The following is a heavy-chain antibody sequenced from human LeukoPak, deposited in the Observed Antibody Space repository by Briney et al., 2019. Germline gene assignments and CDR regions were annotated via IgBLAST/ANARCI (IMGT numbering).Heavy chain of an antibody. CDR1: GGSISSSSYY. D-gene: IGHD3-10*01. CDR3: ALWFGDQNDAFDI. V-gene: IGHV4-39*07. Sequence: SETLSLTCTDSGGSISSSSYYWGWIRQPPGKGLEWIGSIYYSGSTYYNPSLKSRVTISVDTSKNQFSLKLTSVTAADTAVYYCALWFGDQNDAFDIWGQGTMVTVSS. CDR2: IYYSGST. J-gene: IGHJ3*02.